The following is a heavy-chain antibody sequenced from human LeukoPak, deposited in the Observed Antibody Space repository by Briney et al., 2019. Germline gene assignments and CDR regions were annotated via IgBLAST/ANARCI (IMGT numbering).Heavy chain of an antibody. V-gene: IGHV3-48*03. CDR3: AAAFSSWFEP. Sequence: PGGSLRLSCAASGFTFSSYEMNWVRQAPGKGLEWVSYISSSGSTIYYADSVKGRFTISRDNAKNMVYLQMNSLRAEDTAVYYCAAAFSSWFEPWGQGTLVTVSS. J-gene: IGHJ5*02. CDR1: GFTFSSYE. D-gene: IGHD2-15*01. CDR2: ISSSGSTI.